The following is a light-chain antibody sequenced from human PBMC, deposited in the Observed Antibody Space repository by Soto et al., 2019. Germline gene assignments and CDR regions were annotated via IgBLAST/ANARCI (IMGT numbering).Light chain of an antibody. CDR1: RSDVGAYNY. CDR3: SSFTSRLTFV. V-gene: IGLV2-14*01. CDR2: EVT. J-gene: IGLJ1*01. Sequence: QSALTQPASVSGSPGQSIAISCTGTRSDVGAYNYVSWYQQHPGKAPKLMISEVTNRPSGVSDRFSGSKSGNTASLTISGLQAEDEADYYCSSFTSRLTFVFGTGTKVTVL.